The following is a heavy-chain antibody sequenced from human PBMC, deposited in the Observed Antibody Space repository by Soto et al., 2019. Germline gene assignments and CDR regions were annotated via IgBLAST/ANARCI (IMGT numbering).Heavy chain of an antibody. Sequence: ASVKVSCKASGYTFTGYYMHWVRQAPGQGLEWMGWINPNSGGTNYAQKFQGWVTMTRDTSISTAYMELSRLRSDDTAVYYCARGFPPLQLGYCSGGSCYPTVSYYMDVWGKGTTVTVSS. CDR1: GYTFTGYY. CDR2: INPNSGGT. V-gene: IGHV1-2*04. J-gene: IGHJ6*03. CDR3: ARGFPPLQLGYCSGGSCYPTVSYYMDV. D-gene: IGHD2-15*01.